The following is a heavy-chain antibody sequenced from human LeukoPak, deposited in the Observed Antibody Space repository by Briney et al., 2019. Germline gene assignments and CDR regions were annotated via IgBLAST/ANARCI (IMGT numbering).Heavy chain of an antibody. Sequence: GESLKISCKGSGYSFTSYWIGWVRQMPGKGLEWMGIIYPGDPDTRYSPSFQGQVTISADKSISTAYLQWSSLKASDTAMYYCARHVANGGWYGYGMDVWGQGTTVTVSS. D-gene: IGHD6-19*01. J-gene: IGHJ6*02. CDR3: ARHVANGGWYGYGMDV. V-gene: IGHV5-51*01. CDR1: GYSFTSYW. CDR2: IYPGDPDT.